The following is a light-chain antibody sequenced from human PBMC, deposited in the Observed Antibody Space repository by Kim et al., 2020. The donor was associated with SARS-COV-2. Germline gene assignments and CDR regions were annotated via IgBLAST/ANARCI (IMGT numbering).Light chain of an antibody. J-gene: IGLJ3*02. CDR1: NIGSNS. CDR2: DDS. Sequence: GKTARITCRGNNIGSNSVHWYQQRPGQAPVLVIYDDSDRPSGIPERLSGSNSGNTATLTISRVEAGDEADYYCQVWDSSSDHWVFGGGTQLTVL. CDR3: QVWDSSSDHWV. V-gene: IGLV3-21*03.